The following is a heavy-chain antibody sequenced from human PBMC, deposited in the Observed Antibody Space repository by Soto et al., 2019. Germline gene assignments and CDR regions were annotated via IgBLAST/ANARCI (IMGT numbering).Heavy chain of an antibody. CDR2: IWYDGSNK. CDR3: ARGRNYGGVYARYYSYYYGMDV. D-gene: IGHD2-8*01. V-gene: IGHV3-33*01. CDR1: GFTFSSYG. J-gene: IGHJ6*01. Sequence: GGSLGLSWVASGFTFSSYGMHWVRQAPGKGLDLADVIWYDGSNKYYADSVKGRFTISRDNSKNTLYLQMNSLRADDTAVYYCARGRNYGGVYARYYSYYYGMDVWGQGTTVTVSS.